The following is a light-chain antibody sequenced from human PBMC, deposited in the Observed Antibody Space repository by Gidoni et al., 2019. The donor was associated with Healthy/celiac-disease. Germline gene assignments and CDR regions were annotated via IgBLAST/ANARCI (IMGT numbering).Light chain of an antibody. V-gene: IGKV1-39*01. CDR1: QSISSY. Sequence: DIQMTQSPSSLSASVGDRVTITCRARQSISSYLNWYQQKPGKAPKLLIYASSSLQSVVPSRFSGSGSGTDFTLTISSLQPEDFATYYCQQSYSTPYTFGHGTKLEIK. CDR2: ASS. J-gene: IGKJ2*01. CDR3: QQSYSTPYT.